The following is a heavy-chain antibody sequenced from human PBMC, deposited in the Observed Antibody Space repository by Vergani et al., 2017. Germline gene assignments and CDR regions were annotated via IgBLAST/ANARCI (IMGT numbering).Heavy chain of an antibody. J-gene: IGHJ4*02. CDR2: IIPIFGTA. V-gene: IGHV1-69*01. CDR1: GGTFSSYA. CDR3: ASQPTYCSSTSCYVDY. D-gene: IGHD2-2*01. Sequence: QVRLVQSGAEVKKPGSSVKVSCKASGGTFSSYAISWVRQAPGQGLEWMGGIIPIFGTANYAQKFQGRVTITADESTSTAYMELSSLRSEDTAVYYCASQPTYCSSTSCYVDYWGQGTLVTVSS.